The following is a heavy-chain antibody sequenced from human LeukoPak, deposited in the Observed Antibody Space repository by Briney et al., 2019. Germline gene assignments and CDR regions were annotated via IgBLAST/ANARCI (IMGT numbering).Heavy chain of an antibody. V-gene: IGHV3-30*02. D-gene: IGHD3-16*01. Sequence: GGSPRLSCAASGFTFSSYGMHWVRQAPGKGLEWVAFIRYDGSNKYYADSVKGRFTISRDNSKNTLYLQMNSLRAEDTAVYYCAKDGEITFGGVMIGYFDYWGQGTLVTVSS. CDR3: AKDGEITFGGVMIGYFDY. CDR2: IRYDGSNK. J-gene: IGHJ4*02. CDR1: GFTFSSYG.